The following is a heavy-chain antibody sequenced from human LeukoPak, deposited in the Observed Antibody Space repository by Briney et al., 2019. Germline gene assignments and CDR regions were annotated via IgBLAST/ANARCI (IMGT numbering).Heavy chain of an antibody. V-gene: IGHV4-39*07. D-gene: IGHD3-3*01. CDR1: GGSISSTSYY. CDR3: ARTYTIFGVVHDY. CDR2: IYYIGST. J-gene: IGHJ4*02. Sequence: LETLSLTCTVSGGSISSTSYYWGWIRQPPGKGLEWIGSIYYIGSTYYNPSLKSRVTISVDTSKTQFSLRLSSVTAADTAVYYCARTYTIFGVVHDYWGQGTLVTVSS.